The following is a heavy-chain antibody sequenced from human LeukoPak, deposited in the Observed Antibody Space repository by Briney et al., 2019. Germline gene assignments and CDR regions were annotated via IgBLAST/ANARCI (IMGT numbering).Heavy chain of an antibody. Sequence: GASVKVSCKASGGTFSSYAISWVRQAPGQGLEWMGGSIPIFGTANYAQKFQGRVTITADESASTAYMELSSLRSEDTAVYYCASGGIAVAASYYYYGMDVWGKGTTVTVSS. CDR3: ASGGIAVAASYYYYGMDV. D-gene: IGHD6-19*01. V-gene: IGHV1-69*13. J-gene: IGHJ6*04. CDR1: GGTFSSYA. CDR2: SIPIFGTA.